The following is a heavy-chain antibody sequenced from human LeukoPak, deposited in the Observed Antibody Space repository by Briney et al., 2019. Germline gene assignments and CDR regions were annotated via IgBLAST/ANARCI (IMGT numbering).Heavy chain of an antibody. Sequence: SETLSLTCTVSGGSISNYYWSWIRQPPGKGLEWVGYIHYSGSTNNNPSLKSRVTISVDTSKNQFSLKLTSVTAADTAVYYCARNYDFWSGYLDYWGQGTLVTVSS. CDR1: GGSISNYY. D-gene: IGHD3-3*01. V-gene: IGHV4-59*01. CDR2: IHYSGST. CDR3: ARNYDFWSGYLDY. J-gene: IGHJ4*02.